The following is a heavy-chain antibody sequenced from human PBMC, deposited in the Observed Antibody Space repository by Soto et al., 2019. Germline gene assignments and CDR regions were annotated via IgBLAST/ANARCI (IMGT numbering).Heavy chain of an antibody. D-gene: IGHD1-26*01. CDR2: ISGSGGST. Sequence: PGGSLRLSCVASGFTFRSYAMSWVRQAPGKGLEWVSAISGSGGSTYYADSVKGRFTISRDNSKNTLYLQMNSLRAEDTAVYYCAREDYSETHEGNWFDPWGQGTLVTVSS. V-gene: IGHV3-23*01. CDR3: AREDYSETHEGNWFDP. CDR1: GFTFRSYA. J-gene: IGHJ5*02.